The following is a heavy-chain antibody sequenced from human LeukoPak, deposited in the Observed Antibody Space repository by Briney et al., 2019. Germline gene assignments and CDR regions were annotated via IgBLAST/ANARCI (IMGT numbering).Heavy chain of an antibody. CDR2: INSDGSST. D-gene: IGHD6-19*01. Sequence: GGSLRLSCAAPGFTFSSYWMHWVRQAPGKGLVWVSRINSDGSSTSYADSVKGRFTISRDNAKNTLYLQMNSLRAEDTAVYYCAREDSSGWEPFDYWGQGTLVTVSS. CDR3: AREDSSGWEPFDY. J-gene: IGHJ4*02. CDR1: GFTFSSYW. V-gene: IGHV3-74*01.